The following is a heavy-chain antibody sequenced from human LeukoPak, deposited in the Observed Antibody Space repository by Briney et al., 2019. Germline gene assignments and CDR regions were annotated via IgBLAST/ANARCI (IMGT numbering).Heavy chain of an antibody. J-gene: IGHJ4*02. V-gene: IGHV3-74*01. CDR3: VRGGSSGIWGTVYFDY. CDR1: GFTFSNYW. Sequence: SGGSLRLSCAASGFTFSNYWMHWVRQAPGKGLVWVSRISSDGGGTNYADSVKGRFTISRDNAKNTLYLQMNSLRAEDTAVYYCVRGGSSGIWGTVYFDYWGQGSLVTVSS. CDR2: ISSDGGGT. D-gene: IGHD3-22*01.